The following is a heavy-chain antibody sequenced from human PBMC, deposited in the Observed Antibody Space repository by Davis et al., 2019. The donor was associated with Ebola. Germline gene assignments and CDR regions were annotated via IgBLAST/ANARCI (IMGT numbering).Heavy chain of an antibody. CDR1: GGSINGHY. CDR3: AREHSKWLYSGGYYMDV. CDR2: ISYSGIT. J-gene: IGHJ6*03. V-gene: IGHV4-59*11. D-gene: IGHD3-22*01. Sequence: PSETLSLTCSVSGGSINGHYWSWIRQPPSGKGLEWIGYISYSGITNYNPSLKSRVTISVDTSKNQFSLKLSSVTAADTAVYYCAREHSKWLYSGGYYMDVWGKGTTVTVSS.